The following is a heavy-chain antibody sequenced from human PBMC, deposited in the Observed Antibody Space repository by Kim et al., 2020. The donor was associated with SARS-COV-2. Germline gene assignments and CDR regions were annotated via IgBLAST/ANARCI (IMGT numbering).Heavy chain of an antibody. CDR1: GFTFSTYW. D-gene: IGHD1-26*01. CDR2: IKADGSEK. CDR3: ARDGSIGNGRTFDV. J-gene: IGHJ3*01. V-gene: IGHV3-7*01. Sequence: GGSLRLSCAASGFTFSTYWMSWLRQAPGKGLEWVANIKADGSEKYNVDSVKGRFTISRDNAQNSLYLQMNSLRAEDTAVYYCARDGSIGNGRTFDVWGQGTMVAVSS.